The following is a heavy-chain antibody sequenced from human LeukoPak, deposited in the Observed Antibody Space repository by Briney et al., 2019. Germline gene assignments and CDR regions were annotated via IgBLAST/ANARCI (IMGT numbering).Heavy chain of an antibody. Sequence: GESLKISCKGSGYSFTTYWISWVRQMPGKGLEWMGRIDPSDSYTKYSPSFQGHVTISADKSISTAYLQWSRLKASDTAMYYCARHISNWYRSNRGAPRENWYFDVWGRGTLVTVSS. CDR3: ARHISNWYRSNRGAPRENWYFDV. V-gene: IGHV5-10-1*01. D-gene: IGHD6-13*01. CDR2: IDPSDSYT. J-gene: IGHJ2*01. CDR1: GYSFTTYW.